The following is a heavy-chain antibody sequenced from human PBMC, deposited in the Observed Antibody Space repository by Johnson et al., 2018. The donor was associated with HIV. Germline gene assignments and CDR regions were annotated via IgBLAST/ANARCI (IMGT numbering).Heavy chain of an antibody. V-gene: IGHV3-13*01. J-gene: IGHJ3*02. Sequence: VQLVESGGGLVQPGGSLRLSCAASGFTFSSYDMHWVRQATGKGLEWVSAIGTAGDTYYPGSVKGRFTISRANAKNSLYLQMNSLRAGDTAVYYCARGPPLQWELRGNAFDIWGQGTMVTVSS. CDR2: IGTAGDT. D-gene: IGHD1-26*01. CDR1: GFTFSSYD. CDR3: ARGPPLQWELRGNAFDI.